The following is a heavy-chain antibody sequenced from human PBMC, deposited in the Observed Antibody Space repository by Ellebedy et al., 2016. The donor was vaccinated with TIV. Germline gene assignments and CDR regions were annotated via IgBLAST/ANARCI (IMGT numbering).Heavy chain of an antibody. CDR2: IKEDGSEK. D-gene: IGHD3-16*01. Sequence: GESLKISXAASGFTFSSYWMSWVRQAPGKGLEWVANIKEDGSEKYYVGSVKGRFTISRDNAKNSLYLQMNSLRAEDTAVYYCARDGGSTELNYWGQGTLVTVSS. J-gene: IGHJ4*02. CDR1: GFTFSSYW. CDR3: ARDGGSTELNY. V-gene: IGHV3-7*01.